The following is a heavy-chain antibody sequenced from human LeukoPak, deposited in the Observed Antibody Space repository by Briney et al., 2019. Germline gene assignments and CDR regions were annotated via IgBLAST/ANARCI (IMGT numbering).Heavy chain of an antibody. D-gene: IGHD3-22*01. Sequence: PSETLSLTCTVSGGSISSYYWSWIRQPAGKGLEWIGYIYYSGSTNYNPSLKSRVTISVDTSKNQFTLKLSSVTAADTAVYYCARGDYYDSRFGYWGQGTLVTVSS. CDR3: ARGDYYDSRFGY. CDR1: GGSISSYY. V-gene: IGHV4-59*01. J-gene: IGHJ4*02. CDR2: IYYSGST.